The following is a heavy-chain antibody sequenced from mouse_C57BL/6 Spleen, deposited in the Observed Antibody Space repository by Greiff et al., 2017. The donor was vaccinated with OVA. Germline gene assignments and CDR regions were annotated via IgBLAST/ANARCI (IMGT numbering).Heavy chain of an antibody. D-gene: IGHD2-4*01. CDR1: GYTFTSYW. CDR2: IHPNSGST. Sequence: QVQLQQPGAELVKPGASVKLSCKASGYTFTSYWMHWVKQRPGQGLEWIGMIHPNSGSTHYNEKFKSTATLTVDKSSSTAYMQLSSVRSEDSAVYYCARYDYDEECYYAMDYWGQGTSVTVSS. J-gene: IGHJ4*01. CDR3: ARYDYDEECYYAMDY. V-gene: IGHV1-64*01.